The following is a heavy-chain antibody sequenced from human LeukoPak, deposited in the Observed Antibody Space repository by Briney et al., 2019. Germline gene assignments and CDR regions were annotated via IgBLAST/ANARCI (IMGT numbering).Heavy chain of an antibody. D-gene: IGHD3-3*01. V-gene: IGHV3-49*04. J-gene: IGHJ4*02. CDR1: GFTFGDYA. CDR3: TRGGRITIFGVVMEGDY. CDR2: IRSKAYGGTT. Sequence: GGSLRLSCTASGFTFGDYAMSWVRQAPGKGLEWVGFIRSKAYGGTTEYAASVKGRFTISRDDSKSIAYLQMNSLKTEDTAVYYCTRGGRITIFGVVMEGDYWGQGTLVTVSS.